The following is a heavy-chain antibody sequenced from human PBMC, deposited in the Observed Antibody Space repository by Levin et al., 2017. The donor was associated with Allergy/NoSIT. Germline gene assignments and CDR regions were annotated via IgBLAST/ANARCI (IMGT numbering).Heavy chain of an antibody. V-gene: IGHV2-70*11. CDR1: GFSVTTGDMY. CDR2: IDWDDDV. J-gene: IGHJ4*02. CDR3: ARCVSTATKLDY. Sequence: RWSGPTLVKPTQTLTLTCTFSGFSVTTGDMYIHWIRLPPGKALEWLARIDWDDDVYYNRSLMTRPTISKDTSKNQVVLTMTNVDPVDTANYYCARCVSTATKLDYWGPGILVTVSS. D-gene: IGHD4-17*01.